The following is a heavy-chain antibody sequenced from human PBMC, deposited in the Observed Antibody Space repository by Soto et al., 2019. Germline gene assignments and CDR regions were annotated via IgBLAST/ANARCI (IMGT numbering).Heavy chain of an antibody. CDR3: ARLYSGWYQYYFDY. D-gene: IGHD6-19*01. CDR1: GFSLSNARMG. V-gene: IGHV2-26*01. Sequence: QVTLKESGPVLVKPTETLTLTCTVSGFSLSNARMGVSWIRQPPGKALEWLAHIFSNDEKSYSTYLKSRLTINKTTYKSQVVLTMTNMDPVDTATYYCARLYSGWYQYYFDYWGQGTPVTVSS. J-gene: IGHJ4*02. CDR2: IFSNDEK.